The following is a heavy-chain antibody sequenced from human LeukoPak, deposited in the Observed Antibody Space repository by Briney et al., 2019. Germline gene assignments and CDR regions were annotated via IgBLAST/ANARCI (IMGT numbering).Heavy chain of an antibody. CDR3: AVHYYDSSGWY. Sequence: GESLKISCKGSGYSFTSYWIGWVRQMPGKGLEWMGIIYPGDSDTRYSPSFQGQVTISVDESISTAYLQCSSLQASDTAMYYCAVHYYDSSGWYWGQGTLVTASS. CDR2: IYPGDSDT. V-gene: IGHV5-51*01. D-gene: IGHD3-22*01. CDR1: GYSFTSYW. J-gene: IGHJ4*02.